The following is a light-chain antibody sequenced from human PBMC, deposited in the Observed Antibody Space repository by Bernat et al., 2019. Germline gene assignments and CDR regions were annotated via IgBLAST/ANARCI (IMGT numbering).Light chain of an antibody. CDR3: QQRSHWVT. Sequence: EIVLTQSPATLSLSPGERATLSCRASQSISNYLAWYQQKPGQAPRLLIYDASNRATGIPARFSGSGSGTDFTLTISSLEPEAFAVYYCQQRSHWVTFGQGTRLEIK. CDR1: QSISNY. J-gene: IGKJ5*01. CDR2: DAS. V-gene: IGKV3-11*01.